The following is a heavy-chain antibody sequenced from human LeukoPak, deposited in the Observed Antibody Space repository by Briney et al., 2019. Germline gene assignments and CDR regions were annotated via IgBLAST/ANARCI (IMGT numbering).Heavy chain of an antibody. CDR3: ARGGFVYDILTGYPDY. CDR2: IKQDGSEK. D-gene: IGHD3-9*01. CDR1: GFTFSSYW. V-gene: IGHV3-7*04. J-gene: IGHJ4*02. Sequence: GGSLRLSCAASGFTFSSYWMSWVRQAPGKGLEWVANIKQDGSEKYYVDSVKGRFTISRDNAKNSLYLQMNSLRAEDTAVYYCARGGFVYDILTGYPDYWGQGTLVTVSS.